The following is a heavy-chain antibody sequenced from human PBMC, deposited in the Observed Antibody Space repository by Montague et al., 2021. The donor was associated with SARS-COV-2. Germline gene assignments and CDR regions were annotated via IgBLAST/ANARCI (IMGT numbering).Heavy chain of an antibody. D-gene: IGHD3/OR15-3a*01. CDR1: GDSYSRYHGSFSGYH. V-gene: IGHV4-34*12. J-gene: IGHJ6*02. CDR2: IQRGDT. CDR3: ARRPATLLHLDWSQSYYDYYGLDV. Sequence: SETLSLTCAVYGDSYSRYHGSFSGYHWSWIRQSQGKGLEWIGGIQRGDTKYNPSLKSRVTISVDTAQKQFSLTLTSVTAADTAVDYCARRPATLLHLDWSQSYYDYYGLDVWGQGTTVVVS.